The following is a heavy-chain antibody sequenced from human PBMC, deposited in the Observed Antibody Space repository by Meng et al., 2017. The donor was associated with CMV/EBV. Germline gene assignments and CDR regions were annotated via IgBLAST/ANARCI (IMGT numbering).Heavy chain of an antibody. CDR1: GGSISSSSYY. D-gene: IGHD3-22*01. CDR2: IYYSGST. J-gene: IGHJ5*02. V-gene: IGHV4-39*07. Sequence: QRRLQESGPGRLKLSETLSLTCTVSGGSISSSSYYWGWIRQPPGKGLEWIGSIYYSGSTYYNPSLKSRVTISVDTSKNQFSLKLSSVTAADTAVYYCARGVVTMIVVYDPWGQGTLVTVSS. CDR3: ARGVVTMIVVYDP.